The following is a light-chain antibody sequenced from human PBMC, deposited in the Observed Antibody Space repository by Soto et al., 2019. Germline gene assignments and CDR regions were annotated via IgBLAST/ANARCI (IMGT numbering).Light chain of an antibody. CDR2: DVS. Sequence: QSALTQPRSVSGSPGQSVTISCTGTSSDVGGYNYVSWYQQHPGKAPKLIIYDVSKRPSGVPDRFSGSKSGNTASLTISGLQAEDEADYYCCSSAGTYTSVFGGGTKLPS. J-gene: IGLJ3*02. V-gene: IGLV2-11*01. CDR3: CSSAGTYTSV. CDR1: SSDVGGYNY.